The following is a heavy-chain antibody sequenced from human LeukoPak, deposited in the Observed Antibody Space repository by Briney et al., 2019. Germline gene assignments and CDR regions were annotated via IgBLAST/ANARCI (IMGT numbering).Heavy chain of an antibody. CDR2: ISGSGGST. Sequence: PGGSLRLSCAASGFTFSSYAMSWVRQAPGKGLEWVSAISGSGGSTYYADSVKGRFTISRDNSKNTLYLQMNSLRAEDTAVYYCAKDGDSSGYYYVSLDYWGQGTLVTVSS. CDR3: AKDGDSSGYYYVSLDY. J-gene: IGHJ4*02. V-gene: IGHV3-23*01. D-gene: IGHD3-22*01. CDR1: GFTFSSYA.